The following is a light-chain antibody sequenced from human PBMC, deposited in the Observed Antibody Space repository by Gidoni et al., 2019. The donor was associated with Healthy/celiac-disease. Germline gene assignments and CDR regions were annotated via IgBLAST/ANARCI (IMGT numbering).Light chain of an antibody. CDR2: AAS. V-gene: IGKV1-39*01. CDR3: QQSYSSWYT. J-gene: IGKJ2*01. Sequence: DIQMTQSPSSLSASVGDIVTITCRASQSISSYLNWYQQKPGKAPKLLIYAASSLQSGVPSRFSGSGSGTDFTLTISSLQPEDFATYYCQQSYSSWYTFGQGTKLEIK. CDR1: QSISSY.